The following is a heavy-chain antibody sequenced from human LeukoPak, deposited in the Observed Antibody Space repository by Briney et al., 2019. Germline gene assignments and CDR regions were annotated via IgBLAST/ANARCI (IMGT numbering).Heavy chain of an antibody. J-gene: IGHJ6*03. V-gene: IGHV1-69*05. CDR1: GGTFSSYA. CDR3: ARTIFGVVPARLYYYYYMDV. D-gene: IGHD3-3*01. Sequence: GASVKVSCKASGGTFSSYAISWVRQAPGQGLEWRGGIIPIFGTANYAQKFQGRVTITTDESTSTAYMELSSLRSEDTAVYYCARTIFGVVPARLYYYYYMDVWGKGTTVTVSS. CDR2: IIPIFGTA.